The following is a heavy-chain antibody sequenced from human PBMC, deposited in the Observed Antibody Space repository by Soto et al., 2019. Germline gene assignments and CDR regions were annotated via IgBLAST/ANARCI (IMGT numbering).Heavy chain of an antibody. V-gene: IGHV1-69*02. CDR2: IIPILGIA. CDR3: ASRYCSSTSCHAIAY. CDR1: GGTFSSYT. Sequence: SVKVSCKASGGTFSSYTISWVRQAPGQGLEWMGRIIPILGIANYAQKFQGRVTITADKSTSTAYMELSSLRSEDTAVYYCASRYCSSTSCHAIAYWGQGTLVTVSS. J-gene: IGHJ4*02. D-gene: IGHD2-2*01.